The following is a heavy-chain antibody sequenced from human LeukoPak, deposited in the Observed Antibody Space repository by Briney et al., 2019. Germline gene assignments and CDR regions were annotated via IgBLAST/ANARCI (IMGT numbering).Heavy chain of an antibody. Sequence: GGALRLSCAASGFTFSSYGMRRVRQAPGKRLEWVAVIWYDGSNKYYADSVKGRFTISRDNSKNTLYLQMNSLRAEDTAVYYCARDGYYCSSTSCYQGYFDYWGQGTLVTVSS. CDR3: ARDGYYCSSTSCYQGYFDY. CDR2: IWYDGSNK. V-gene: IGHV3-33*01. CDR1: GFTFSSYG. D-gene: IGHD2-2*01. J-gene: IGHJ4*02.